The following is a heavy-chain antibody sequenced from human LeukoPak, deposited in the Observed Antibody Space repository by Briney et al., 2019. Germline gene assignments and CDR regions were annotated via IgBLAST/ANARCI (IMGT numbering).Heavy chain of an antibody. V-gene: IGHV1-69*06. CDR1: GGTFSSYA. Sequence: SVKVSCKASGGTFSSYAISWVRQAPGQGLAWMGRIIPIFGTANYAQKFQGRVTITADKSTSTAYMELSSLRSEDTAVYYCARHRIYSNYVNYWGQGTLVTVSS. J-gene: IGHJ4*02. CDR3: ARHRIYSNYVNY. D-gene: IGHD4-11*01. CDR2: IIPIFGTA.